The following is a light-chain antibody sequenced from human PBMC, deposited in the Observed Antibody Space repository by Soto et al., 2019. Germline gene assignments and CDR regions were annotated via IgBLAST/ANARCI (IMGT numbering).Light chain of an antibody. V-gene: IGKV3-11*01. CDR2: DAS. CDR1: QSVSSY. Sequence: IVLTQSPATLSLSPGERATLSCRASQSVSSYLAWYQQKPGQAPRPLIYDASNRATGIPARFSGSGSGTDFSLTISSLEPEDFAVYYCQQRSNWITFGQGTRLEIK. J-gene: IGKJ5*01. CDR3: QQRSNWIT.